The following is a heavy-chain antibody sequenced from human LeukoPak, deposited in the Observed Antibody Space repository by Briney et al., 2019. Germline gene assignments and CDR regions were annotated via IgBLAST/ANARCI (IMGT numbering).Heavy chain of an antibody. CDR1: GYSISSGYY. Sequence: SETLSLTCTVSGYSISSGYYWGWIRQPPGKGLEWIGSIYHSGSTYYNPSLKSRVTISVDTSKNQFSLKLSSVTAADTAVYYCARDSGSRLPFDYWGQGTLVTVSS. V-gene: IGHV4-38-2*02. D-gene: IGHD1-26*01. J-gene: IGHJ4*02. CDR3: ARDSGSRLPFDY. CDR2: IYHSGST.